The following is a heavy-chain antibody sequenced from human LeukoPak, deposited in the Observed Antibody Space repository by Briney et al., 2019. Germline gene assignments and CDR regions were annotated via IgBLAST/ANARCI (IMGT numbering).Heavy chain of an antibody. J-gene: IGHJ4*02. D-gene: IGHD5-18*01. V-gene: IGHV3-48*03. CDR3: AREGGYSYGPDY. Sequence: GGSLRLSCAASGFTFSSYEMNWVRQAPGKGLEWVSYISSSGSTIYYADSVKGRFTISRDNAKNSLYLQMNSLRAEDTAVYCCAREGGYSYGPDYWGQGTLVTVSS. CDR1: GFTFSSYE. CDR2: ISSSGSTI.